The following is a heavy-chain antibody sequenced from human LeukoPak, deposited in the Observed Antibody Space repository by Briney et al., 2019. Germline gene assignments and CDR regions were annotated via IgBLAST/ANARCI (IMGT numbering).Heavy chain of an antibody. D-gene: IGHD3-10*01. CDR2: ISSSGGST. V-gene: IGHV3-64D*06. J-gene: IGHJ4*02. Sequence: GGSLRLSCSASGFTFSSYAMHWVRQAPGKGLEYVSGISSSGGSTYYADSVKGRFTISRDNSKNTLYLQMSSLRPEDTALYYCAPITMVRGDTPPYFDYWGQGTLVTVSS. CDR1: GFTFSSYA. CDR3: APITMVRGDTPPYFDY.